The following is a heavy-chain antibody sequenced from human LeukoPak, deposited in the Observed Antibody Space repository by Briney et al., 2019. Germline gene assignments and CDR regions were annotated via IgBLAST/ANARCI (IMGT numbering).Heavy chain of an antibody. D-gene: IGHD6-19*01. CDR2: ISAYNGNT. Sequence: ASVKVSCKASGYTFTSYDIIWVRQAPGQGLEWMGWISAYNGNTNYAQKLQGRVTMTTDTSTSTAYMDLRSLRSDDTAVYYCARTTYSSGWHGFDYWGQGTLVTVSS. V-gene: IGHV1-18*01. CDR3: ARTTYSSGWHGFDY. CDR1: GYTFTSYD. J-gene: IGHJ4*02.